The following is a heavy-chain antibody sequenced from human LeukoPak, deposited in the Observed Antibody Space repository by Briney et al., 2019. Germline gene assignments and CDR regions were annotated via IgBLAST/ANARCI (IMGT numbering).Heavy chain of an antibody. J-gene: IGHJ4*02. CDR3: ARDSGVRYFDY. CDR1: GFTVSSNY. V-gene: IGHV3-53*01. Sequence: PGGSLRLSCAASGFTVSSNYMSWVRQAPGKGLEWGSVIYSGGSTYYADSVKGRFTISRDNSKNTLYLQMNRLRGEDTAVYYCARDSGVRYFDYWGQGTLVTVSS. CDR2: IYSGGST. D-gene: IGHD3-10*01.